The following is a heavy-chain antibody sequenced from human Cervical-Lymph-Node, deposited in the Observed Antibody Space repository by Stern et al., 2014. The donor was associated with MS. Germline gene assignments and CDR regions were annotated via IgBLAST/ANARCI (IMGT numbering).Heavy chain of an antibody. CDR1: GYTFTTYW. Sequence: EVQLVESGAEVKKPGESLAISCECSGYTFTTYWIGWVRQVPGKGLEWMGSIYPGDSDTTYNPSIEGQVTISADKSSSTASLQGSSLKASDTAVYYCARGIWSFDLWGQGTLVTVSS. CDR3: ARGIWSFDL. D-gene: IGHD2-15*01. V-gene: IGHV5-51*01. CDR2: IYPGDSDT. J-gene: IGHJ5*02.